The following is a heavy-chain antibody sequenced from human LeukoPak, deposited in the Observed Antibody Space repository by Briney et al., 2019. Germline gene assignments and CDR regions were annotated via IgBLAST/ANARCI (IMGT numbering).Heavy chain of an antibody. D-gene: IGHD3-10*01. CDR3: ARGPYGSGSYQFDY. V-gene: IGHV1-8*01. J-gene: IGHJ4*02. CDR2: MNPNSGNT. CDR1: GYTFTSYD. Sequence: AASVKVSCKASGYTFTSYDINWVRQATGQGLEWMGWMNPNSGNTGYAQKFQGRVTMTRNTSISTAYMGLSSLRSEDTAVYYCARGPYGSGSYQFDYWGQGSLVTVYS.